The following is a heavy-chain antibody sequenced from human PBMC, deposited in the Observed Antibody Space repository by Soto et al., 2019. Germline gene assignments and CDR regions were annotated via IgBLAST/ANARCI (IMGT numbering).Heavy chain of an antibody. CDR3: ARHSYYYGSTYGCWLDP. Sequence: ETLSLTCAVYGGSFSGYYWSWIRQPPGKGLEWIGEINRSGSTNYNPSLKSRVTISVDTSKNQFSLKLRSVTAADTAVYYCARHSYYYGSTYGCWLDPWGQGTLVTVSS. CDR1: GGSFSGYY. CDR2: INRSGST. V-gene: IGHV4-34*01. J-gene: IGHJ5*02. D-gene: IGHD3-10*01.